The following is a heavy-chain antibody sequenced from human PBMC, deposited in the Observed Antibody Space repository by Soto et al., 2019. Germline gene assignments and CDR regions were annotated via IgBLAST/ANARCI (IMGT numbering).Heavy chain of an antibody. CDR1: GGSISSSSYY. V-gene: IGHV4-39*01. CDR3: ARHLGPDSSGYYYEDYFDY. Sequence: QLQLQESGPGLVKPSETLSLTCTVSGGSISSSSYYWGWIRQPPGKGLEWIGSIYYSGSTYYNPSLKSRVTISVDTSKNQFSLKLSSVTAADTAVYYCARHLGPDSSGYYYEDYFDYWGQGTLVTVSS. D-gene: IGHD3-22*01. J-gene: IGHJ4*02. CDR2: IYYSGST.